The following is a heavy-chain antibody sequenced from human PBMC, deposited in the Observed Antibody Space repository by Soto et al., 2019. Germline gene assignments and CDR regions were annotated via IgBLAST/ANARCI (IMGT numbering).Heavy chain of an antibody. V-gene: IGHV3-23*01. Sequence: EVQLLESGGGLVQPGGSLRLSCAASGFTFSSYAMSWVRQAPGKGLEWVSAISGSGGSTYYADSVKGRFTISRDNSKNTLDLQMNSLRAEDTAVYYCAKDRAVAGLSEYFQHWGQGTLVTVSS. CDR2: ISGSGGST. J-gene: IGHJ1*01. D-gene: IGHD6-19*01. CDR3: AKDRAVAGLSEYFQH. CDR1: GFTFSSYA.